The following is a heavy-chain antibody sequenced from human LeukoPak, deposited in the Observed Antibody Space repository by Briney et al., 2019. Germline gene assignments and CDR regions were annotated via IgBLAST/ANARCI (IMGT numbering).Heavy chain of an antibody. Sequence: SVKVSCKASGGTFSSYAISWVRQAPGQGLEWMGGIIPIFGTANYAQKFQGRVTITADESTSTAYMELSSLRSEDTAVYYCARDYCSGGSCYSGNFYSDYWGQGTLVTVSS. CDR2: IIPIFGTA. V-gene: IGHV1-69*01. CDR1: GGTFSSYA. D-gene: IGHD2-15*01. J-gene: IGHJ4*02. CDR3: ARDYCSGGSCYSGNFYSDY.